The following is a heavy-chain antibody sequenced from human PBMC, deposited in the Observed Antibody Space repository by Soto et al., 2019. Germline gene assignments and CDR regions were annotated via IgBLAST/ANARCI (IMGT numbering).Heavy chain of an antibody. Sequence: QVQLQQWGAGLLKPSETLSLTCAVYGGSFSGYYWSWIRQPPGKGLEWIGENNHSGSTNYNPSLKSRVTISVDTSKNQFSLKLSSVTAADTAVYYCARGLRWLQPNGGMDVWGQGTTVTVSS. CDR1: GGSFSGYY. CDR2: NNHSGST. V-gene: IGHV4-34*01. CDR3: ARGLRWLQPNGGMDV. D-gene: IGHD5-12*01. J-gene: IGHJ6*02.